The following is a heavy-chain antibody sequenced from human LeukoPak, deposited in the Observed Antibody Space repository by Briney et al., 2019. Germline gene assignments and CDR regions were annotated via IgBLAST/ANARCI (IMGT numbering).Heavy chain of an antibody. CDR1: GGSFSGYY. V-gene: IGHV4-34*01. D-gene: IGHD3-22*01. J-gene: IGHJ5*02. Sequence: PSETLSLTCAVYGGSFSGYYWSWIRQPPGKGLEWIGEINHSGSTNYNPSLKSRVTISVDTSKNQFSLKLSSVTAADTAVYYCARDPFDSSGYYPYQSWFDPWGQGTLVTVSS. CDR2: INHSGST. CDR3: ARDPFDSSGYYPYQSWFDP.